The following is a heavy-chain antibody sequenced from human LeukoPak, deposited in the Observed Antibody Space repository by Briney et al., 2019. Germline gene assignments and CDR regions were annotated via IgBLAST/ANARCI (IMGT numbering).Heavy chain of an antibody. D-gene: IGHD2-15*01. V-gene: IGHV4-61*02. Sequence: KPSETLSLTCTVSSGSISSSNYYWSWIRQPAGKGLEWIGRISTIGSTNYNPSLNSRVTISIDTSKNQFPLKLSSVTAADTAVYYCARVDCSGGSCYASFIFDYWGQGTLVTVSS. J-gene: IGHJ4*02. CDR1: SGSISSSNYY. CDR3: ARVDCSGGSCYASFIFDY. CDR2: ISTIGST.